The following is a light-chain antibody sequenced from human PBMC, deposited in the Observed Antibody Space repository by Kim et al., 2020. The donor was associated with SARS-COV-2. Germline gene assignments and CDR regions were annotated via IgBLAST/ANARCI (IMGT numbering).Light chain of an antibody. J-gene: IGLJ2*01. CDR2: DNN. CDR3: GTWDSSLSAGV. Sequence: GQKVNISGSGSSSNIGNNYVSWYQQPPGTAPKLLIYDNNKRPSGIPDRFSGSKSGTSATLGITGLQTGDEADYYCGTWDSSLSAGVFGGGTQLTVL. CDR1: SSNIGNNY. V-gene: IGLV1-51*01.